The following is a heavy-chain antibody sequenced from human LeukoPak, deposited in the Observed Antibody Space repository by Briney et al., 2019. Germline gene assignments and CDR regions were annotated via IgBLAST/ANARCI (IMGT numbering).Heavy chain of an antibody. CDR3: VSSRRYSDVWRWLFGY. D-gene: IGHD3-3*01. J-gene: IGHJ4*02. CDR1: GGSFRAYY. CDR2: INESGAT. V-gene: IGHV4-34*01. Sequence: SETLSLTCVVYGGSFRAYYWSWIRQPPGKGLEWIGEINESGATNYNPSLKSRLTMSVDTSKNQFSLKLSSVTAADTAIYYCVSSRRYSDVWRWLFGYWDQGTLVTVSS.